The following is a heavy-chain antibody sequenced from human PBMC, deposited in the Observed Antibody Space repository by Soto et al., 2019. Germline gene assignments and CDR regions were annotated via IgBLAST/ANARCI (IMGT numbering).Heavy chain of an antibody. D-gene: IGHD3-3*01. Sequence: GASVKVSCTDSGYTFTSYDSNWVRQANRQGLEWMGWMNPNSGNTGYAQKFQGRVTMTRNTSISTAYMELSSLRSEDTAVYYCARALSEERYFDFWSGYYGHNYYYYYMDVWGKGTTVTVSS. V-gene: IGHV1-8*01. CDR3: ARALSEERYFDFWSGYYGHNYYYYYMDV. CDR1: GYTFTSYD. CDR2: MNPNSGNT. J-gene: IGHJ6*03.